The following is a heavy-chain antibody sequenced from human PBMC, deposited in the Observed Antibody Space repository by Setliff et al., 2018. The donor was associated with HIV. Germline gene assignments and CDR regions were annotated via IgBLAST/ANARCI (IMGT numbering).Heavy chain of an antibody. CDR1: GYTFTYLF. Sequence: SVKVSCKASGYTFTYLFIHWVRLAPGQGLEWMGGIIPAFGTANYAQKFQGRVTITADESTGTAYMELSSLRSEDTAVYYCARDGLLVAGIRFDYWGQGTLVTVSS. CDR2: IIPAFGTA. V-gene: IGHV1-69*13. D-gene: IGHD6-19*01. CDR3: ARDGLLVAGIRFDY. J-gene: IGHJ4*02.